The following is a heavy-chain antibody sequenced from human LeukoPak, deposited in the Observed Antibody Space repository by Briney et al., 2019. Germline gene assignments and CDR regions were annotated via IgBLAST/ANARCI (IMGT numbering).Heavy chain of an antibody. V-gene: IGHV4-61*02. D-gene: IGHD3-22*01. CDR3: ARDYYDSSGYYYAL. Sequence: SSQTLSLTCTVSGGSINFASYSWTWIRQPAGKGLEWIGRIYTSGGTNYNPSLKSRVTMSIDTSKNQFSLKLSSVTAADTAVYYCARDYYDSSGYYYALWGQGTLVTVSS. J-gene: IGHJ4*02. CDR1: GGSINFASYS. CDR2: IYTSGGT.